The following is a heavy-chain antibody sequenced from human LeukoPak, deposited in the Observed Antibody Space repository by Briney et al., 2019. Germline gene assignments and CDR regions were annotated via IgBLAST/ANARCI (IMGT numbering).Heavy chain of an antibody. CDR3: ARPSWSYDAFDI. V-gene: IGHV3-74*01. J-gene: IGHJ3*02. Sequence: GGSLRLSCAASGFTFSSYWMHWVRQAPGKGLVWVSRINTDGSSTSYADSVKGRFTISRDNAKNTLYLQLNSLRAEDTAVYYCARPSWSYDAFDIWGQGTMVTVSS. CDR2: INTDGSST. CDR1: GFTFSSYW. D-gene: IGHD6-13*01.